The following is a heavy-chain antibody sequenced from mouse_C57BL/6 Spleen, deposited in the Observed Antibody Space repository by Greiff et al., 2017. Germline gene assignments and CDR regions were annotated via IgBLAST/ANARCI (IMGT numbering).Heavy chain of an antibody. V-gene: IGHV1-75*01. Sequence: QVHLQQSGPELVKPGASVKISCKASGYTFTDYYINWVKQRPGQGLEWIGWIFPGSGSTYYNEKFKGKATLTVDKSSSTAYMLLSSLTSEDSAVYFCARQIYYGNSYYFDYWGQGTTLTVSS. D-gene: IGHD2-1*01. CDR2: IFPGSGST. J-gene: IGHJ2*01. CDR3: ARQIYYGNSYYFDY. CDR1: GYTFTDYY.